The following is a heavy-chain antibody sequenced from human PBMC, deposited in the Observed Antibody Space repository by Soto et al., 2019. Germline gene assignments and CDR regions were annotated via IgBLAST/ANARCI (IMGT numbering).Heavy chain of an antibody. J-gene: IGHJ4*02. CDR3: ARDPTPGAAAGNAIDY. CDR1: GFTFSSYA. CDR2: ISSNGGST. D-gene: IGHD6-13*01. V-gene: IGHV3-64*01. Sequence: GGSLRLSCAASGFTFSSYAMHWVRQAPGKGLEYVSAISSNGGSTYYANSVKGRFTISRDNSKNTLYLQMGSLRAEDMAVYYCARDPTPGAAAGNAIDYWGQGTLVTVSS.